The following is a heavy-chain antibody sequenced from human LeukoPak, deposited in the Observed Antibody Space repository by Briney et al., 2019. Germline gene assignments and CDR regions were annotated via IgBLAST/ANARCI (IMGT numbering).Heavy chain of an antibody. J-gene: IGHJ4*02. CDR1: GFTFSSYG. Sequence: GGSLRLSCAASGFTFSSYGIHWVRQAPGKGLEWVAVISYDGSNKYFADSVKGRFTISRDSSKNTLFLQMNSLRTEDTAVYYCAREEDSSAIDYWGQGTLVTVSS. D-gene: IGHD3-22*01. CDR3: AREEDSSAIDY. V-gene: IGHV3-30*03. CDR2: ISYDGSNK.